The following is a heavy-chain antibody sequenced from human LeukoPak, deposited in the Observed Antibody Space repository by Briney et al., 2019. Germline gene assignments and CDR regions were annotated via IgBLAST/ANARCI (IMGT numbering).Heavy chain of an antibody. CDR2: IYPGDSAT. CDR1: GYPFSSYW. Sequence: GGALKISFKGSGYPFSSYWIGWGRPRPGKGVEWMGFIYPGDSATRYSPSLHRHLTISVDTSIAPAYLPWSRLKASDTPIYYCSRQNDFRLDYWGQGTLVTVSS. J-gene: IGHJ4*02. CDR3: SRQNDFRLDY. D-gene: IGHD3-3*01. V-gene: IGHV5-51*01.